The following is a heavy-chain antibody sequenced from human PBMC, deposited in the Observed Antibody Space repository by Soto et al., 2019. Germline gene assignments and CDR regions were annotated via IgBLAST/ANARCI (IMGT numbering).Heavy chain of an antibody. V-gene: IGHV3-48*02. J-gene: IGHJ6*02. CDR1: GFTFSSHG. Sequence: GGSLRLSCDASGFTFSSHGMTWVRQAPGKGLEWVAFISSTSSTKNYADSVKGRFTISRDNTKNSLYLQMSSLRDEDTAVYYCARRITMVRGPYYYYGMDVWGQGTTVTVSS. CDR2: ISSTSSTK. CDR3: ARRITMVRGPYYYYGMDV. D-gene: IGHD3-10*01.